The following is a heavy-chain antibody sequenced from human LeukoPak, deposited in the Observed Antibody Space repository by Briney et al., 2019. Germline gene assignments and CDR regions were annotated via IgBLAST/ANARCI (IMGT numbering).Heavy chain of an antibody. J-gene: IGHJ4*02. Sequence: SETLSLTCTVSGGSISSYYWSWIRQPPGKGLEWIGYIYYSGSTNYNPSLKSRVTISVDTSKNQFSLQLSSVTPEDTAVYYCARGRDEYSSSLDYWGQGTLVTVSS. CDR2: IYYSGST. V-gene: IGHV4-59*12. CDR3: ARGRDEYSSSLDY. D-gene: IGHD6-6*01. CDR1: GGSISSYY.